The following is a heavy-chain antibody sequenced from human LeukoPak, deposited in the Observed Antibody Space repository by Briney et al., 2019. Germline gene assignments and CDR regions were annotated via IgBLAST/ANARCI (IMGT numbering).Heavy chain of an antibody. CDR2: ITNNGDST. CDR3: ARVGDKGAFDY. V-gene: IGHV3-64*01. Sequence: PGGSLTLSCAVSGFTFSSYAMRWVRQPPGKRLEYVSAITNNGDSTYYANAVKGRVTISRDNSKNTLYLQMGSLRAEDMAVYYCARVGDKGAFDYWGQGTLVTVSS. D-gene: IGHD3-16*01. J-gene: IGHJ4*02. CDR1: GFTFSSYA.